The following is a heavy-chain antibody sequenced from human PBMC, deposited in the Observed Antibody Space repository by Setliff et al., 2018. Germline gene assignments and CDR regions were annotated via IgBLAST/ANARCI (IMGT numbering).Heavy chain of an antibody. J-gene: IGHJ3*02. V-gene: IGHV5-51*01. CDR2: IFPGNSDT. Sequence: GESLKISCKGSGYSFSSYWIGWVRQMPGKGLEWMGIIFPGNSDTRYSPSFRGQVTISADKSISTAYLQWSSLKASDTAMYYCARRNTAMVYGFDIWGQGTMVTVSS. CDR1: GYSFSSYW. D-gene: IGHD5-18*01. CDR3: ARRNTAMVYGFDI.